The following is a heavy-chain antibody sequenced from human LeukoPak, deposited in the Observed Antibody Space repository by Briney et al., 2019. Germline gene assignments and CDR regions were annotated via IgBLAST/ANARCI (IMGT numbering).Heavy chain of an antibody. CDR1: GGTFSSYA. J-gene: IGHJ6*02. D-gene: IGHD6-13*01. V-gene: IGHV1-8*02. CDR2: MNPNSGNT. CDR3: ARVRAYSSSWYRVDYYYYGMDV. Sequence: GASVKVSCKASGGTFSSYAISWVRQAPGQGLEWMGWMNPNSGNTGYAQKFQGRVTMTRNTSISTAYMELSSLRSEDTAVYYCARVRAYSSSWYRVDYYYYGMDVWGQGTTVTVSS.